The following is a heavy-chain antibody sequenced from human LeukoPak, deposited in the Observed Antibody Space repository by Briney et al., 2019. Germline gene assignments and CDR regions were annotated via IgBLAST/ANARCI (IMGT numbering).Heavy chain of an antibody. CDR3: ARGDVLRFLEWLPTLDY. CDR2: IYHSGST. CDR1: GYSISSGYY. V-gene: IGHV4-38-2*02. J-gene: IGHJ4*02. D-gene: IGHD3-3*01. Sequence: SETLSLTCIVSGYSISSGYYWGWIRQPPGKGLQWIGNIYHSGSTDYNPSLKSRVTISVDTSKNQFSLKLSSVTAADTAVYYCARGDVLRFLEWLPTLDYWGQGTLVTVSS.